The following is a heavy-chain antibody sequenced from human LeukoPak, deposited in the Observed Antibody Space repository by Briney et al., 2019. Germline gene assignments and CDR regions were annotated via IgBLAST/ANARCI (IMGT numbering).Heavy chain of an antibody. CDR3: ARTFCSGGSCYGPYYYYGMDV. CDR1: GCSFTSYW. V-gene: IGHV5-51*01. CDR2: IYPGDSDT. Sequence: GESLKISCKGSGCSFTSYWIGWVRQMPGKGLEWMGIIYPGDSDTRYSPSFQGQVTISADKSISTAYLQWSSLKASDTAMYYCARTFCSGGSCYGPYYYYGMDVWGQGTTVTVSS. J-gene: IGHJ6*02. D-gene: IGHD2-15*01.